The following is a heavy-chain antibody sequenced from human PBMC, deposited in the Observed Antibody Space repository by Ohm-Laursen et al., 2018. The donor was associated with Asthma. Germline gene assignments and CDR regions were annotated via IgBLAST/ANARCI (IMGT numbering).Heavy chain of an antibody. Sequence: TLSLTYSVSGGSIFSGGYSWSWIRQPPGKGLEWLGYTHQDGSAYYNPSLKSRGTISIDRSKNQFSLNLTSVTAADTAVYFCARENSAYFDYWGQGALVTVSS. D-gene: IGHD2-15*01. CDR1: GGSIFSGGYS. J-gene: IGHJ4*02. V-gene: IGHV4-30-2*01. CDR2: THQDGSA. CDR3: ARENSAYFDY.